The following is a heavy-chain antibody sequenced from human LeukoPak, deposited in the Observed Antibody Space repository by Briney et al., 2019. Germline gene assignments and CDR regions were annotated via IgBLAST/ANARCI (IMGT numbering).Heavy chain of an antibody. CDR1: GITFSSYS. V-gene: IGHV3-48*02. J-gene: IGHJ6*02. D-gene: IGHD2/OR15-2a*01. Sequence: PGGSLRLSCAAYGITFSSYSMNWIRQAPGKGLEWVSYISSSRSNTIYYADSVKGRFTISRDNAENSLYLQMNSLRDEDTAVYYCGSVLFYRMDVWGQGTTVTVSS. CDR2: ISSSRSNTI. CDR3: GSVLFYRMDV.